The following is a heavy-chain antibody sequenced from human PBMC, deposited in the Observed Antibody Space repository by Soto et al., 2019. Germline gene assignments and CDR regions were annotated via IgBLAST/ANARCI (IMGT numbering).Heavy chain of an antibody. V-gene: IGHV1-2*04. D-gene: IGHD3-3*01. Sequence: ASVKVSCKASGYTFTGYYMHWVRQAPGQGLEWMGWINPNSGGTNYAQKFQGWVTMTRDTSISTAYMELSRLRYADTAVYYCARVNRGGTYYDFWSGDSNWFDPWGQGTLVTVSS. J-gene: IGHJ5*02. CDR3: ARVNRGGTYYDFWSGDSNWFDP. CDR1: GYTFTGYY. CDR2: INPNSGGT.